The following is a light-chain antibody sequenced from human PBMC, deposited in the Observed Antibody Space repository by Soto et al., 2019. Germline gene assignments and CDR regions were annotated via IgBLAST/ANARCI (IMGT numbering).Light chain of an antibody. CDR1: QDISDY. CDR3: QQYDNLPIS. CDR2: GAS. J-gene: IGKJ5*01. V-gene: IGKV1-33*01. Sequence: DIQMTQSPSPLSASVGDRVTITCQASQDISDYLNWYQQKPGKAPKLLIYGASHLETGVHSRFSGRGSRTDFSLTISGLQPEDFETDYCQQYDNLPISFGQGARLDFK.